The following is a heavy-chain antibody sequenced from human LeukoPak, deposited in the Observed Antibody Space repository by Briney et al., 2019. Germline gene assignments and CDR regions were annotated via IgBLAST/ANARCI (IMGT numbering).Heavy chain of an antibody. D-gene: IGHD6-6*01. Sequence: SETLSLTCTVSGGSISSSSYYWGWIRQPPGKGLEWIGSIYYSGSTYYNPSLKSRVTISVDTSKNQFSLKLSSVTAADTAVYYCARLKLGVASEYSFDYWGQGTLVTVSS. CDR2: IYYSGST. J-gene: IGHJ4*02. CDR1: GGSISSSSYY. V-gene: IGHV4-39*01. CDR3: ARLKLGVASEYSFDY.